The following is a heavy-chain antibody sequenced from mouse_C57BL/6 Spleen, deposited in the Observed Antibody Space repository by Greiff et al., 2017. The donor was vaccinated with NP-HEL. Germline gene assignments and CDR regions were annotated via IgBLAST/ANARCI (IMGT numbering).Heavy chain of an antibody. Sequence: VKLMESGAELVRPGASVTLSCKASGYTFTDYEMHWVKQTPVHGLEWIGAIDPETGGTAYNQKFKGKAILTADKSSSTAYIVLRSLTSEDSAVDYCTRWVLFAYWGQGTLVTVSA. CDR1: GYTFTDYE. J-gene: IGHJ3*01. CDR2: IDPETGGT. CDR3: TRWVLFAY. V-gene: IGHV1-15*01. D-gene: IGHD2-14*01.